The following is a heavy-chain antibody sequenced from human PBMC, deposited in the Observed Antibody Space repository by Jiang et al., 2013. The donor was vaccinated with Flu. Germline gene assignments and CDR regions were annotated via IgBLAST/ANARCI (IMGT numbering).Heavy chain of an antibody. V-gene: IGHV3-74*01. Sequence: LVQPGGSLRLSCAASGFIFDTYWMFWVRQAPGKGLEWVSRIKSDGTEVAYADAVKGRFTVSRDNVKNILFLQMKSLRAEDTAIYYCATNPGYWGQGTLVTVSS. CDR2: IKSDGTEV. CDR1: GFIFDTYW. CDR3: ATNPGY. J-gene: IGHJ4*02.